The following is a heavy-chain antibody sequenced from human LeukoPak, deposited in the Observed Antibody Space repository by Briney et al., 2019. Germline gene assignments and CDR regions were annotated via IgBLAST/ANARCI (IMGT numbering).Heavy chain of an antibody. D-gene: IGHD4/OR15-4a*01. J-gene: IGHJ4*02. CDR2: IYYSGST. Sequence: SETLSLTCTVSGGSISSRNYYWGWIRQSPGKGLEWIGSIYYSGSTHYKSSLKSRVTISADTSRNQFSLRLTSVTATDTAVYYCARQPPFFGDYGGYWGQGTLVTVSS. CDR1: GGSISSRNYY. V-gene: IGHV4-39*01. CDR3: ARQPPFFGDYGGY.